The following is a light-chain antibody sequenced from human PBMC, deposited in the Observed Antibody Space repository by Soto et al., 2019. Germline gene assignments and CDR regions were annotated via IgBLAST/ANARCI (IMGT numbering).Light chain of an antibody. V-gene: IGKV3-15*01. Sequence: EIVMTQSPVTLSVSPGGRATLSCRASQSISDTLAWYQQKPGQAPRLLIHGASTRAPGFPARFSGSGPGTDFTLTISSLQFEDFAVYYCQQYNNWPWTFGQGTKVDIK. CDR2: GAS. CDR1: QSISDT. J-gene: IGKJ1*01. CDR3: QQYNNWPWT.